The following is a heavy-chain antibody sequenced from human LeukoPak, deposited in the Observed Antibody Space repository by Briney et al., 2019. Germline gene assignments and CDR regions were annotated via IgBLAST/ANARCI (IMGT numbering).Heavy chain of an antibody. J-gene: IGHJ4*02. CDR2: ISSSGGST. Sequence: GGSLRLSCAASGFTFSSYAMSWVRQAPGKGLEWVSTISSSGGSTYYADSVKGRFTISRDNSNNTLFLQVNSLRAEDTAVFYCAKDRGGGYSSSSTGFDYWGQGTLVTVSS. CDR3: AKDRGGGYSSSSTGFDY. D-gene: IGHD6-6*01. CDR1: GFTFSSYA. V-gene: IGHV3-23*01.